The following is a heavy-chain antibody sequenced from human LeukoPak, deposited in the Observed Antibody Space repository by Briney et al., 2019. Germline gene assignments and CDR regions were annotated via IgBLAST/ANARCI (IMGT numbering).Heavy chain of an antibody. D-gene: IGHD6-19*01. CDR1: GYSFTKYG. Sequence: ASVKVSCKDSGYSFTKYGISWVRQAPGQGLEWMGWIGTYNAKTHYAQKLQGRVTMTTDTSTSTAYMELRSLRSDDTAVYYCARDGIAVAGGFDYWGQGTLVTVSS. CDR3: ARDGIAVAGGFDY. CDR2: IGTYNAKT. V-gene: IGHV1-18*01. J-gene: IGHJ4*02.